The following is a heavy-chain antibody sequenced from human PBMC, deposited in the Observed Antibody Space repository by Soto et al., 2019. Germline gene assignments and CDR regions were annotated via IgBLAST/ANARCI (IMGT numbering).Heavy chain of an antibody. J-gene: IGHJ5*02. V-gene: IGHV4-31*03. Sequence: SETLSLTCTVSGGSISSGGYYWSWIRQHPGKGLEWIGYIYYSGSTYYNPSLKSRVTISVDTSKNQFSLKLSSVTAADTAVYYCARGARQWPSLLFDPWGRGTLVTVSS. CDR3: ARGARQWPSLLFDP. D-gene: IGHD6-19*01. CDR1: GGSISSGGYY. CDR2: IYYSGST.